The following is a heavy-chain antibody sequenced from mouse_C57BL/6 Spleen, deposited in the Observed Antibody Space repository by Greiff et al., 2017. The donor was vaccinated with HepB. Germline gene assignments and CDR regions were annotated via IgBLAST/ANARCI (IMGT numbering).Heavy chain of an antibody. D-gene: IGHD1-1*01. J-gene: IGHJ1*03. CDR1: GFNIKDDY. V-gene: IGHV14-4*01. Sequence: VQLKESGAELVRPGASVKLSCTASGFNIKDDYMHWVKQRPEQGLEWIGWIDPENGDTEYASKFQGKATITADTSSNTAYLQLSSLTSEDTAVYYCTSSRYYYGSSSFWYFDVWGTGTTVTVSS. CDR2: IDPENGDT. CDR3: TSSRYYYGSSSFWYFDV.